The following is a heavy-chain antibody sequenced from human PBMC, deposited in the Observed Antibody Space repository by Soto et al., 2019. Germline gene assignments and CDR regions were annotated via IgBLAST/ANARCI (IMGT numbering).Heavy chain of an antibody. Sequence: SETLSLTCTVSGGSISRSIYYWGWIRQPPGKGLEWIGSIYYSGSTNYNPSLKSRVTISVDTSKNQFSLKLSSVTAADTAVYYCARDRLQLWDNYYYYYMDVWGKGTTVTVSS. CDR3: ARDRLQLWDNYYYYYMDV. J-gene: IGHJ6*03. V-gene: IGHV4-39*07. D-gene: IGHD5-18*01. CDR1: GGSISRSIYY. CDR2: IYYSGST.